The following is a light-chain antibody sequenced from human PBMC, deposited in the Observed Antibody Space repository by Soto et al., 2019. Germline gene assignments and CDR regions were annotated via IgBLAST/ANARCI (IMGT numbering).Light chain of an antibody. CDR3: TSYTTKSTWV. CDR2: EVT. V-gene: IGLV2-14*01. CDR1: TSDIGAYNY. J-gene: IGLJ3*02. Sequence: QSVLTQPASVSGSPGQSITISCTGTTSDIGAYNYVSWYQQHPGKAPKLMIYEVTNRPSGASDRFSGSKSDNTASLTISGLRAEDEADYYCTSYTTKSTWVFGGGTMVTVL.